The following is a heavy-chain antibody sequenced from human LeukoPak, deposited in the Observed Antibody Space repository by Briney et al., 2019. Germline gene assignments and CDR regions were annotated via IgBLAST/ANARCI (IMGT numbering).Heavy chain of an antibody. CDR1: GFTFSSYG. Sequence: PGGSLRLSCATSGFTFSSYGMHWVRQAPGKGLEWVAVISYDDGSNKYYADSVKGRFTISRDNSKNTPYLQMNSLRPEDTAVYYCAKGSTFFDSWGKGTTVTVSS. D-gene: IGHD2/OR15-2a*01. V-gene: IGHV3-30*18. J-gene: IGHJ6*04. CDR3: AKGSTFFDS. CDR2: ISYDDGSNK.